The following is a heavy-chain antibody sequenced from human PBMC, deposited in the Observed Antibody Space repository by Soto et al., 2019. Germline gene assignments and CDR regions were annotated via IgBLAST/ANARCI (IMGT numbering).Heavy chain of an antibody. V-gene: IGHV3-30-3*01. CDR1: GFTFSSYA. J-gene: IGHJ4*02. CDR2: ISYDGSNK. CDR3: ASWGSLDLTPDN. D-gene: IGHD1-7*01. Sequence: GGSLRLSCAASGFTFSSYAMHWVRQAPGKGLEWVAVISYDGSNKYYADSVKGRFTISRDNSKNTLYLQMNSLRAEDTAVYYCASWGSLDLTPDNWGQGTLVTVSS.